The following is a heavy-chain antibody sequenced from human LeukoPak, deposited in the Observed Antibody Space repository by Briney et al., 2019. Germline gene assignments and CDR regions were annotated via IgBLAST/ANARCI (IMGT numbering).Heavy chain of an antibody. CDR3: IVFGDSNH. CDR1: GFTGSHNY. D-gene: IGHD4-17*01. Sequence: GGSLRLSCAASGFTGSHNYMSWVRQAPGRGLEWVSATHSSGGTYYADSVKGRFTISRDTSKNTLYLQINSLSVEDTAVYYCIVFGDSNHWGQGTLVTVSS. V-gene: IGHV3-53*01. CDR2: THSSGGT. J-gene: IGHJ5*02.